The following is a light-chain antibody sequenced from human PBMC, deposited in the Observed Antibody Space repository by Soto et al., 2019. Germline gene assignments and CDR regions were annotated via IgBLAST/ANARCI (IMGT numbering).Light chain of an antibody. Sequence: QSVLTQPPSASGTPGQMVTISCSGSGSNIGSNYVYWYQQLPGTAPKLLIYRNNQRPSGVPDRFSGSKSGTSASLAISGLRSEDEADYYCAAWDDSLSGSYVFGTGTKVTVL. CDR2: RNN. J-gene: IGLJ1*01. CDR1: GSNIGSNY. CDR3: AAWDDSLSGSYV. V-gene: IGLV1-47*01.